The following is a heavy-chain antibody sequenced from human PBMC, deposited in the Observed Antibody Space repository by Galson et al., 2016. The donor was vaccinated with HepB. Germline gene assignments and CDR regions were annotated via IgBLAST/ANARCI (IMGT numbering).Heavy chain of an antibody. CDR2: MHSIGVS. Sequence: SETLSLTCTVSGDSISSHYWGCIRQPPGKGLECNGYMHSIGVSTYNPSLNSRLTISLDTSKNQFSLKLTSVIAADTAVYYCARVPVTGNYYTADSDVWGLGTVVTVSS. CDR1: GDSISSHY. J-gene: IGHJ3*01. D-gene: IGHD1-26*01. CDR3: ARVPVTGNYYTADSDV. V-gene: IGHV4-59*11.